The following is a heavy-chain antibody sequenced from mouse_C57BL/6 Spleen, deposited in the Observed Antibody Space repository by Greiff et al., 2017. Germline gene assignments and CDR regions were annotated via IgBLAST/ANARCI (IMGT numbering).Heavy chain of an antibody. CDR3: ARGQLFPDY. CDR2: IYPSDSET. Sequence: QVQLQQPGAELVRPGSSVKLSCKASGYTFTSYWMDWVKQRPGQGLEWIGNIYPSDSETHYNQKFKDKATLTVDKSSSTAYMQLSSLTSEDSAVYYCARGQLFPDYWGQGTTLTVSS. J-gene: IGHJ2*01. D-gene: IGHD4-1*02. V-gene: IGHV1-61*01. CDR1: GYTFTSYW.